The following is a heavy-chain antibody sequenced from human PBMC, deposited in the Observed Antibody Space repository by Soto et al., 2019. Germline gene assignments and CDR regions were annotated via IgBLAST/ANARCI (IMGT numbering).Heavy chain of an antibody. D-gene: IGHD6-19*01. V-gene: IGHV1-8*01. CDR3: ARSAVAGTSYAFDI. Sequence: GASVKVSCKASGYTFTSYDINWVRQAIGQGLEWMGWMNPNSGNTGYAQKFQGRVTMTRNTSISTAYMELSSLRSEDTAVYYCARSAVAGTSYAFDIWGQGTMVTVSS. J-gene: IGHJ3*02. CDR1: GYTFTSYD. CDR2: MNPNSGNT.